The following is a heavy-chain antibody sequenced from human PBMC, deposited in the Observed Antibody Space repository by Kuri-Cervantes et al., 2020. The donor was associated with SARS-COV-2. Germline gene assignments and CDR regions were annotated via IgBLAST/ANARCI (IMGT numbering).Heavy chain of an antibody. V-gene: IGHV3-74*01. CDR3: APPEWELPLLGG. D-gene: IGHD1-26*01. CDR2: INPDGSYT. Sequence: GESLKISCAASGFTFSGHWIHWVRQAPGKGLVWVSRINPDGSYTNNADSVKGRFTISRDNAKNSLYLQMNSLRAEDTAVYYCAPPEWELPLLGGWGQGTLVTVSS. J-gene: IGHJ4*02. CDR1: GFTFSGHW.